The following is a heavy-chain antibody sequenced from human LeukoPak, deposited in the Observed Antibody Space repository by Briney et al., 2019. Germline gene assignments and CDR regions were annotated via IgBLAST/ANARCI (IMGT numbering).Heavy chain of an antibody. D-gene: IGHD5/OR15-5a*01. V-gene: IGHV3-33*01. Sequence: PGRSLRLSCAASGFTFSSYGMHWVRQAPGKGLEWVAVIWYDGSNKYYADSVRGRFTISRDNSKNTLYLQMNSLRAEDTAVYYCASVYDRPDYWGQGTLVTVSS. CDR3: ASVYDRPDY. J-gene: IGHJ4*02. CDR1: GFTFSSYG. CDR2: IWYDGSNK.